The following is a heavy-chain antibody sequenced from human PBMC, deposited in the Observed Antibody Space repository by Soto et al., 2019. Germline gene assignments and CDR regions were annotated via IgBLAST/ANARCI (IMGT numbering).Heavy chain of an antibody. CDR1: GYTFTGYG. V-gene: IGHV1-18*01. CDR2: ISAYNGNT. CDR3: ARDPQAWFGKFYNYYYYYGMDV. J-gene: IGHJ6*02. Sequence: ASVKVSCKASGYTFTGYGISWVRQAPGQGLEWMGWISAYNGNTNYAQKLQGRVTMTTDTSTSTAYMELRSLRSDDTAVYYCARDPQAWFGKFYNYYYYYGMDVWGQGTTVTVSS. D-gene: IGHD3-10*01.